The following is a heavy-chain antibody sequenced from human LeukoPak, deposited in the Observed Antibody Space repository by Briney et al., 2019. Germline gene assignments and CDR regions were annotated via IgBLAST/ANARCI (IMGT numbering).Heavy chain of an antibody. CDR1: GASISSYY. V-gene: IGHV4-59*01. CDR3: ARLSYYYFDY. CDR2: IYYSGST. D-gene: IGHD3-10*01. J-gene: IGHJ4*02. Sequence: SETLSLTCAVSGASISSYYWSWIRQPPRKGLEWIGYIYYSGSTNYNPSLESRVTISADKSKNQFSLKLSSVPAADTAVYYCARLSYYYFDYWGQGTLVTVSS.